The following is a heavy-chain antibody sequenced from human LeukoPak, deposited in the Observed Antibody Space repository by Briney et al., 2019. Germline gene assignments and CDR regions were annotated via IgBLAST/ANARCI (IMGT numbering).Heavy chain of an antibody. V-gene: IGHV4-34*01. CDR3: ARGSQSLGYCSGGSCRAKIFDY. CDR1: GGSFSGYY. Sequence: SETLSLTCAVYGGSFSGYYWSWIRQPPGKGLEWIGEINHSGSTNYNPSLKGRVTISADTSKNQFSLKLSSVTAADTAVYYCARGSQSLGYCSGGSCRAKIFDYWGQGTLVTVSS. D-gene: IGHD2-15*01. CDR2: INHSGST. J-gene: IGHJ4*02.